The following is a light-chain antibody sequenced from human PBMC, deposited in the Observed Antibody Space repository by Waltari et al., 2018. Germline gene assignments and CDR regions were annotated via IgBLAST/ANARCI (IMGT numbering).Light chain of an antibody. CDR1: TSTIGMGYD. CDR3: QSYDSSVTGYV. J-gene: IGLJ1*01. V-gene: IGLV1-40*01. Sequence: QSVLTQPPSVSGAPGQRVTIPCTGGTSTIGMGYDLHWYQQLPGTAPKLLIYGNNNRPSGVPDRFSGSKSDSSASLTITGLQVEDEADYYCQSYDSSVTGYVFGTGTEVTVL. CDR2: GNN.